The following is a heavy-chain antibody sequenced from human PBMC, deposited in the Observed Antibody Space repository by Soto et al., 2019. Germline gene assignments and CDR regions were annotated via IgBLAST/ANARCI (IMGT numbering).Heavy chain of an antibody. J-gene: IGHJ6*02. CDR1: GFTFSSYA. Sequence: PGASLRLSCAASGFTFSSYAMHWVPQAPGKGLEWVAVISYDGSNKYYADSVKGRFTISRDNSKNTLYLQMNSLRAEDTAVYYCARDSTWRVSYGMDVWGQGTTVTVSS. CDR3: ARDSTWRVSYGMDV. D-gene: IGHD1-1*01. V-gene: IGHV3-30-3*01. CDR2: ISYDGSNK.